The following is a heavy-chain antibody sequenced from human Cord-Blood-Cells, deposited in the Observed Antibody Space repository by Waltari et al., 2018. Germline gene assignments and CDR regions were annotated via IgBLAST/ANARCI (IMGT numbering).Heavy chain of an antibody. Sequence: QVQLQQWGAGLLKPSETLSLTCAVYGGSFSGYYWSWIRQPPGTGLEWIGEINHSGSTNYNPSLKSRVTRSVDTSKNQFSLKLSSVTAADTAVYYCARGVFVGSSWYYFDYWGQGTLVTVSS. V-gene: IGHV4-34*01. CDR1: GGSFSGYY. CDR2: INHSGST. J-gene: IGHJ4*02. D-gene: IGHD6-13*01. CDR3: ARGVFVGSSWYYFDY.